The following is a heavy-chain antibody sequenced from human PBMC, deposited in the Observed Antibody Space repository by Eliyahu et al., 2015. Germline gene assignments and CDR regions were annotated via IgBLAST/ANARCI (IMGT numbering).Heavy chain of an antibody. CDR2: ISWNSGSI. J-gene: IGHJ1*01. Sequence: EVQLVESGGGLVQPGRSLRLSCAASGFTFDDYAMHWVRQAPGKGLEWVSGISWNSGSIGYADSVKGRFTISRDNAKNSLYLQMNSLRAEDTALYYCAKAHLAARPVGSYFQHWGQGTLVTVSS. CDR1: GFTFDDYA. D-gene: IGHD6-6*01. V-gene: IGHV3-9*01. CDR3: AKAHLAARPVGSYFQH.